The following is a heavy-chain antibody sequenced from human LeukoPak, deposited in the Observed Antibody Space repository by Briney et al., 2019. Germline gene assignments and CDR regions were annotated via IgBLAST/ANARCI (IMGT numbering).Heavy chain of an antibody. CDR2: SAYNGNT. CDR1: GYTFTNYG. V-gene: IGHV1-18*01. J-gene: IGHJ4*02. Sequence: GASVKVSCKASGYTFTNYGFNWVRQAPGQGLEWMGNSAYNGNTNYAQKFQDRVTMTTDTSTSTAYMELRSLRSDDTAVYYCARYNLMFRGVTTSDYWGQGTLVTVSS. CDR3: ARYNLMFRGVTTSDY. D-gene: IGHD3-10*01.